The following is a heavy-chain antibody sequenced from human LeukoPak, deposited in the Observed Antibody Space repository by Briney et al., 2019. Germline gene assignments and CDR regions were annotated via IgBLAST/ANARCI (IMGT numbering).Heavy chain of an antibody. D-gene: IGHD6-13*01. Sequence: SETLSLTCAVYGGSFSGYYWSWIRQPPGKGLEWIGEINHSGSTNYNPSLKSRVTISVDTSKNQFSLKLSSATAADTAVYHCARGTVMAAAGTGYYFDSWGQATLVTVSS. CDR3: ARGTVMAAAGTGYYFDS. CDR1: GGSFSGYY. V-gene: IGHV4-34*01. CDR2: INHSGST. J-gene: IGHJ4*02.